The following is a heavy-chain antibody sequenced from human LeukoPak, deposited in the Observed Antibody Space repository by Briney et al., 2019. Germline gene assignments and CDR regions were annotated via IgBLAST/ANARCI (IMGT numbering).Heavy chain of an antibody. D-gene: IGHD6-13*01. Sequence: GGSLRLSCAASGFTFSSYAMSWVRQAPGKGLEWVSAISGSGGSTYYADSVKGRFTISRDNSKNTLYLQMNSLRAEDTAVYYCAKEGYSSSWSYHWFDPWGQGTLVTVSS. CDR1: GFTFSSYA. CDR3: AKEGYSSSWSYHWFDP. CDR2: ISGSGGST. V-gene: IGHV3-23*01. J-gene: IGHJ5*02.